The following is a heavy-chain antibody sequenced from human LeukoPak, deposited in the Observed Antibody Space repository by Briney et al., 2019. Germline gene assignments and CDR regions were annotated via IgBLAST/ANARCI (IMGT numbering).Heavy chain of an antibody. V-gene: IGHV1-18*01. CDR2: ISAYNGNT. D-gene: IGHD4-17*01. J-gene: IGHJ6*02. Sequence: ASVKVSCKASGYTFTSYGISWVRQAPGQGLEWMGWISAYNGNTNYAQKLQGRVTMTTDTSTSTAYMELRSLRSDDTAVYYCARDDSRYGADGEGYYYGMDVWGQGTTVTVSS. CDR3: ARDDSRYGADGEGYYYGMDV. CDR1: GYTFTSYG.